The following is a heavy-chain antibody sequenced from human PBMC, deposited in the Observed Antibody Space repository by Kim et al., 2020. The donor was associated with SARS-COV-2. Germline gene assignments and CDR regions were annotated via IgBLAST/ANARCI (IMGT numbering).Heavy chain of an antibody. CDR1: GGSISSGSYY. CDR2: IYTSGST. V-gene: IGHV4-61*02. Sequence: SETLSLTCTVSGGSISSGSYYWSWIRQPAGKGLEWIGRIYTSGSTNYNPSLKSRVTISVDTSKNQFSLKLSSVTAADTAVYYCARTMAAGGKNNWFDPWGQGTLVTVSS. D-gene: IGHD6-13*01. J-gene: IGHJ5*02. CDR3: ARTMAAGGKNNWFDP.